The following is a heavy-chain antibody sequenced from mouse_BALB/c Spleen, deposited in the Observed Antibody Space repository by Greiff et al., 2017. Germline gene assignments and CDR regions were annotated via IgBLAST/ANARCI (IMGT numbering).Heavy chain of an antibody. D-gene: IGHD1-3*01. Sequence: VQLQQSGAELVRPGTSVKVSCKASGYAFTNYLIEWVKQRPGQGLEWIGVINPGSGGTNYNEKFKGKATLTADKSSSTAYMQLSSLTSDDSAVYFCARSELSGFYAMDYWGQGTSVTVSS. CDR1: GYAFTNYL. CDR2: INPGSGGT. CDR3: ARSELSGFYAMDY. V-gene: IGHV1-54*01. J-gene: IGHJ4*01.